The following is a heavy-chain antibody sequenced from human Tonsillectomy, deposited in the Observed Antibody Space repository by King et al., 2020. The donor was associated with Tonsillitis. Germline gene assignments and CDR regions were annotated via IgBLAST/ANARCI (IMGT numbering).Heavy chain of an antibody. V-gene: IGHV3-23*03. J-gene: IGHJ4*02. D-gene: IGHD6-19*01. CDR3: AKDHQSSGWPCFDS. CDR1: GFTINSFA. CDR2: FHRDSGNE. Sequence: VQLVESGGGLVQPGGSLRLSCAVSGFTINSFAMSWVRQAPGKGLEWVSSFHRDSGNEFYTASVRGRFAISRDISNNMLYLQMSSLRADDTALYYCAKDHQSSGWPCFDSWGRGTLVTVSS.